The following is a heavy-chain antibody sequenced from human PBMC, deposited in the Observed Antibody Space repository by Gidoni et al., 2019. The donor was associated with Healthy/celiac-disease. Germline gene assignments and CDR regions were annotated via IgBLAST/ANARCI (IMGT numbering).Heavy chain of an antibody. CDR2: IRYDGSNK. Sequence: QVQLVESGGGVVQPGGYLRLSCSASGFTFHSYGMHWVRQAPGQGLEWVAFIRYDGSNKYYADSVKGRVTISRDNSKNTLYLQMNSLRAEDTAVYYCAKESADSGDYGDFDYWGQGTLVTVSS. V-gene: IGHV3-30*02. CDR1: GFTFHSYG. J-gene: IGHJ4*02. D-gene: IGHD4-17*01. CDR3: AKESADSGDYGDFDY.